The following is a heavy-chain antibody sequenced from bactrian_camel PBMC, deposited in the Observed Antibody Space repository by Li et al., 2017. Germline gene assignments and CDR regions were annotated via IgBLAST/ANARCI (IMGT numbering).Heavy chain of an antibody. J-gene: IGHJ4*01. Sequence: HVQLVESGGGLVQPGGSLRLSCAASGFTISIYVMSWVRQAPGKGLEWVSSNSYYADAVKGRFTFSRDNAKNTLYLQMDDLKPEDTAVYFCAADLLLGPWLWSYEYNYWGQGTQVTVS. CDR3: AADLLLGPWLWSYEYNY. D-gene: IGHD3*01. CDR2: SNS. CDR1: GFTISIYV. V-gene: IGHV3-2*01.